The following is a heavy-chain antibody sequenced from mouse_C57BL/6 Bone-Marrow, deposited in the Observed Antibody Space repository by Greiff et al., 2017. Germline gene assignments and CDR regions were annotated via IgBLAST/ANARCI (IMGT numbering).Heavy chain of an antibody. CDR2: IRLKSDNYAT. CDR3: TRDVRFAY. D-gene: IGHD3-3*01. Sequence: EVKLVESGGGLVQPGGSMKLSCVASGFTFSNYWMNWVRQSPEKGLEWVAQIRLKSDNYATHYAESVKGRFTISRDDSKSSVYLQMNNLRAEDTGIYYCTRDVRFAYWGQGTLVTVSA. J-gene: IGHJ3*01. CDR1: GFTFSNYW. V-gene: IGHV6-3*01.